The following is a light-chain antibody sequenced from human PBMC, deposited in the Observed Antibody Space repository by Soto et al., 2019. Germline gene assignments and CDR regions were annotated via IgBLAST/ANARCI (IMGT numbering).Light chain of an antibody. CDR2: GAS. V-gene: IGKV3-20*01. CDR3: QHFGSSRGT. Sequence: EIVWTQSPGTLSLSPGGRATLSCRASQSVDSSYLAWYHQRPGQAPRLLIYGASSRATGIPDRFSGSGSGTDFTLTISRLEPEDFAVYYCQHFGSSRGTFGQGTKWIS. CDR1: QSVDSSY. J-gene: IGKJ1*01.